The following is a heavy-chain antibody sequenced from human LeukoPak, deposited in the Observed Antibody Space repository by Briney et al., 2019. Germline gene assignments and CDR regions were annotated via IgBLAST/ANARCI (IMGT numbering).Heavy chain of an antibody. CDR1: GGSISSYY. D-gene: IGHD2-2*01. CDR3: AREDSTPPYYYYYMDV. CDR2: IYTSGST. J-gene: IGHJ6*03. V-gene: IGHV4-4*07. Sequence: SETLSLTCTVSGGSISSYYWSWIRQPAGKGLEWIGRIYTSGSTNYNPSLKSRVTMSVDTSKNQFSLKLSSVTAADTAVYYCAREDSTPPYYYYYMDVWGKGTTVTVSS.